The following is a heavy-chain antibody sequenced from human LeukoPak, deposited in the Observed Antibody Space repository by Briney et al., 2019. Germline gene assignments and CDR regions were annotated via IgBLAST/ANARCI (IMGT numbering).Heavy chain of an antibody. CDR3: ARDRGYSYGYLGY. J-gene: IGHJ4*02. D-gene: IGHD5-18*01. Sequence: SCKASGYTFTGYYMHWVRQAPGKGLEWVAVIWYDGSNKYYADSVKGRFTISRDNSKNTLYLQMNSLRAEDTAVYYCARDRGYSYGYLGYWGQGTLVTVSS. CDR2: IWYDGSNK. CDR1: GYTFTGYY. V-gene: IGHV3-33*01.